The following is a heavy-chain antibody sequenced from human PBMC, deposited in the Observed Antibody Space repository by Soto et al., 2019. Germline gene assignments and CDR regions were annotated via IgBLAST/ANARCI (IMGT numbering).Heavy chain of an antibody. D-gene: IGHD6-19*01. CDR3: ARSVPPRWLQFGY. CDR1: NGSITGYY. Sequence: ETLSLTCSVSNGSITGYYWSWIRQPPGKGLEWIGYVYYTGSTIYNPSLKSRVTMSVDSSKNQFSLRLASVTAADTAMYYCARSVPPRWLQFGYWGQGSLVTVSS. V-gene: IGHV4-59*01. CDR2: VYYTGST. J-gene: IGHJ4*02.